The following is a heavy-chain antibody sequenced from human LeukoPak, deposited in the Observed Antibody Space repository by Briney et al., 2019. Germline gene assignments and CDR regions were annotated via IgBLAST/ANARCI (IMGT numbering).Heavy chain of an antibody. V-gene: IGHV4-59*08. CDR2: IYNAKNT. J-gene: IGHJ4*02. CDR3: AQTTGWPGFDF. D-gene: IGHD6-19*01. CDR1: GASTSSRY. Sequence: PSETLSLTCSASGASTSSRYWRWIRQFPGGTLEWIGYIYNAKNTKYNPSLTRRVTISVDTSRNQFSLSLTSLTAADTAIYYCAQTTGWPGFDFWGPGALVTDCS.